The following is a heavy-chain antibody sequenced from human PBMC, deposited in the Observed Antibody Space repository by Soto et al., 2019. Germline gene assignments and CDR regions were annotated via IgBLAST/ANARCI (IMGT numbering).Heavy chain of an antibody. D-gene: IGHD2-21*01. V-gene: IGHV3-53*01. CDR1: GLSVSDNY. CDR3: VSRIPSWVFDY. Sequence: GGSLRLSCGASGLSVSDNYMGWVRQAPGRGREWVSVMYAGGDTHYADSVKGRFTISRDKSENTLYLQMNSLRDEDTGVYFCVSRIPSWVFDYWGLGTLVTVSS. CDR2: MYAGGDT. J-gene: IGHJ4*01.